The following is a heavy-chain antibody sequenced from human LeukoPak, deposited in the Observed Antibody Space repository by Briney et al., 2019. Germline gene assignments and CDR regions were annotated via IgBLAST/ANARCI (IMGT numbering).Heavy chain of an antibody. CDR2: ISSSSSYI. D-gene: IGHD6-13*01. V-gene: IGHV3-21*01. CDR1: GFTFSSYS. Sequence: GGSLRLSCAASGFTFSSYSMNWVRQAPGKGLEWVSSISSSSSYIYYADSVKGRFTISRDNAKNSLYLQMNSLRAEDTAVYYCARDTGYSSIPGAFDIWGQGTMVTVSS. J-gene: IGHJ3*02. CDR3: ARDTGYSSIPGAFDI.